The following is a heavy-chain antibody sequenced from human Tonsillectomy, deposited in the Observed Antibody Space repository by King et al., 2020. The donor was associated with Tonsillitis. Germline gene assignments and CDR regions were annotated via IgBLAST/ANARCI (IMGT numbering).Heavy chain of an antibody. CDR2: IGGSGDTT. V-gene: IGHV3-23*04. J-gene: IGHJ6*03. CDR3: ARRVPTVTTFFYYYIDV. Sequence: DVQLVESGGGLAQPGGSLRLSCAASGFTFSTYAMNWVRQAPGKGLQWVSAIGGSGDTTYYADSVKGRFTISRDNSKNTLYLQMNSLRAEDSAIYYCARRVPTVTTFFYYYIDVWGKGTTVTVSS. CDR1: GFTFSTYA. D-gene: IGHD4-17*01.